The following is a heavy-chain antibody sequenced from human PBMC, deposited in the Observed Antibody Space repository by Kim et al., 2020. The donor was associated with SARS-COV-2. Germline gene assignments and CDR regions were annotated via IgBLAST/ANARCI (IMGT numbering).Heavy chain of an antibody. CDR3: ARHNTEGLRGIAAAQNWFDP. D-gene: IGHD6-13*01. J-gene: IGHJ5*02. CDR2: IDPSDSYT. Sequence: GESLKISCKGSGYSFTSYWISWVRQMPGKGLEWMGRIDPSDSYTNYSPSFQGHVTISADKSISTAYLQWSSLKASDTAMYYCARHNTEGLRGIAAAQNWFDPWGQGTLVTVSS. V-gene: IGHV5-10-1*01. CDR1: GYSFTSYW.